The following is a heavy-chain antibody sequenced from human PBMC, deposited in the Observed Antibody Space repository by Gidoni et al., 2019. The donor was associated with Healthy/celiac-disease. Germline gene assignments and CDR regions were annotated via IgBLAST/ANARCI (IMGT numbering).Heavy chain of an antibody. CDR3: ARGPLLRSPPRAGNWFDP. CDR1: GYTFTSSA. Sequence: QVQLVQSGSELKKPGASVKVSFKASGYTFTSSAMNWVRQAPGQGLEWMGWLNTNTGNPTYAQGFTGRFVFSLDTSVSTAYLQISSLKAEDTAVYYCARGPLLRSPPRAGNWFDPWGQGTLVTVSS. V-gene: IGHV7-4-1*02. CDR2: LNTNTGNP. J-gene: IGHJ5*02. D-gene: IGHD4-17*01.